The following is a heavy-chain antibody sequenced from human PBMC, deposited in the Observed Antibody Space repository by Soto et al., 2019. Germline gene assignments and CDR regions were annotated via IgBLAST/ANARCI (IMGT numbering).Heavy chain of an antibody. CDR3: AKDRLAPRVFGIAVAGTQPDAFDI. CDR1: GFTFSSYA. V-gene: IGHV3-23*01. D-gene: IGHD6-19*01. J-gene: IGHJ3*02. Sequence: GGSLRLSCAASGFTFSSYAMSWVRQAPGKGLEWVSAISGSGGSTYYADSVKGRFTISRDNSKNTLYLQMNSLRAEDTAVYYCAKDRLAPRVFGIAVAGTQPDAFDIWGQGTMVTVSS. CDR2: ISGSGGST.